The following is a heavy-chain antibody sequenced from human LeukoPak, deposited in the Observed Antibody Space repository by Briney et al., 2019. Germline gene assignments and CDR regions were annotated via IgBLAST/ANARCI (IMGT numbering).Heavy chain of an antibody. CDR2: INHSGST. D-gene: IGHD6-13*01. CDR1: GFTFSSHS. Sequence: PGGSLRLSCAASGFTFSSHSMNWVRQPPGKGLGWIGEINHSGSTNYNPSLKSRVTISVDTSKNQFSLKLSSVTAADTAVYYCARGYSSSWYYFDYWGQGTLVTVSS. CDR3: ARGYSSSWYYFDY. V-gene: IGHV4-34*01. J-gene: IGHJ4*02.